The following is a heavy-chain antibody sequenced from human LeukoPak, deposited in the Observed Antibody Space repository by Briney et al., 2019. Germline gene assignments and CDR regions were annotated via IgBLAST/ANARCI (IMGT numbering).Heavy chain of an antibody. CDR1: GFTFSIYG. V-gene: IGHV3-30*18. CDR3: AKDISYYDSSGYGTYYYYGMDV. J-gene: IGHJ6*02. Sequence: GGSLRLSCAASGFTFSIYGMHWVRQAPGKGLEWVAYISYDGSNKNHAESVKGRFTISRDNSKNTLYLQMNSLRAEDTALYYCAKDISYYDSSGYGTYYYYGMDVWGQGTTVTVSS. D-gene: IGHD3-22*01. CDR2: ISYDGSNK.